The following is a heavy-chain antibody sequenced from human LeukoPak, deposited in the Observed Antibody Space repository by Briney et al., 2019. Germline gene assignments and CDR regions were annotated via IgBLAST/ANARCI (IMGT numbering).Heavy chain of an antibody. J-gene: IGHJ4*02. CDR2: INPNSGGT. CDR1: GYTFTGYY. CDR3: ARGSGSFLGESAFDY. D-gene: IGHD1-26*01. V-gene: IGHV1-2*02. Sequence: ASVKVSCKASGYTFTGYYMHWVRQAPGQGLEWMGWINPNSGGTNYAQKFQGRVTMTRDTSISTAYMELSRLRSDDTAVYYCARGSGSFLGESAFDYWGQGTLVTVSS.